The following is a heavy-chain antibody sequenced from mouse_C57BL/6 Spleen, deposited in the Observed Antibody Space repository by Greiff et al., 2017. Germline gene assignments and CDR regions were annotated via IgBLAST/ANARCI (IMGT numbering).Heavy chain of an antibody. V-gene: IGHV1-82*01. J-gene: IGHJ4*01. CDR3: ARDYAMDY. Sequence: QVQLQQSGPELVKPGASVKISCKASGYAFTSSWMNWVKQRPGKGLEWIGRIYPGDGGTNYNGKFKGKATLTADKSSSTAYMQLSSLTSEDSAVDCWARDYAMDYWGQGTSVTVSA. CDR1: GYAFTSSW. CDR2: IYPGDGGT.